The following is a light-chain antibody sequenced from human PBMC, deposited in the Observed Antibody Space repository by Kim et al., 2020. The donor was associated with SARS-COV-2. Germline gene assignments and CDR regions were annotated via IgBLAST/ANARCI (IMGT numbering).Light chain of an antibody. CDR2: DDR. CDR3: VSWDGSLRAV. V-gene: IGLV1-51*01. J-gene: IGLJ3*02. Sequence: QSVLTQPPSVSAAPGQKVTISCSGDTSNIGSHYVAWYQQFPGTAPKLLLYDDRSRLPSTPGRFSGSKSGTSATLVINGLQTEDEADYFCVSWDGSLRAVFGGGTKVTVL. CDR1: TSNIGSHY.